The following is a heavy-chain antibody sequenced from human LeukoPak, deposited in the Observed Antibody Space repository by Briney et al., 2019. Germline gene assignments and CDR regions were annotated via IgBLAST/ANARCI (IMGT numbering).Heavy chain of an antibody. CDR1: GFTFSSYS. J-gene: IGHJ4*02. CDR3: ARDRLHYGEYEKTFDY. D-gene: IGHD4-17*01. Sequence: GGSLRLSCAASGFTFSSYSMNWVRQAPGKGLEWVSSISSSSSYIYYADSVKGRFTISRDNAKNSLYLQMNSLRAEDTAVYYCARDRLHYGEYEKTFDYWGQGTLVSVSS. CDR2: ISSSSSYI. V-gene: IGHV3-21*01.